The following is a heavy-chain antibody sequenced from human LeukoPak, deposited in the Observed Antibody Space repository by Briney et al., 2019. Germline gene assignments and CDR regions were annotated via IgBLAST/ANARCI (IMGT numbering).Heavy chain of an antibody. V-gene: IGHV4-59*01. Sequence: SETLSLTCTVSGGSISSYYWSWIRQPPGKGLEWIGYIYYSGSTNYNPSLKSRVTISVDTSKNQFSLKLSSVTAADTAVYYCARGLTVWGSYRHTYYFDYWSQGTLVTVSS. CDR3: ARGLTVWGSYRHTYYFDY. D-gene: IGHD3-16*02. CDR1: GGSISSYY. J-gene: IGHJ4*02. CDR2: IYYSGST.